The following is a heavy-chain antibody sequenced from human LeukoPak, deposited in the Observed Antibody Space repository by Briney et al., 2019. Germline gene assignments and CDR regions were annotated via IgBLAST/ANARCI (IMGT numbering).Heavy chain of an antibody. V-gene: IGHV4-59*01. CDR2: IYYSGST. D-gene: IGHD6-19*01. J-gene: IGHJ6*03. Sequence: SETLSLTCTVSGGSISSYYWSWIRQPPGKGLEWIGYIYYSGSTNYNPSLKSRVTISVDTSKNQFSLKLSSVTAADTAVYYCAREAGGHYYYYYYMDVWGKGTTVTVSS. CDR1: GGSISSYY. CDR3: AREAGGHYYYYYYMDV.